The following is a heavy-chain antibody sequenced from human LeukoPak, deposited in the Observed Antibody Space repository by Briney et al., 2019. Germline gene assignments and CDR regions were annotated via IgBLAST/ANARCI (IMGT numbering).Heavy chain of an antibody. D-gene: IGHD6-6*01. J-gene: IGHJ4*02. V-gene: IGHV3-30-3*01. CDR3: ARGKAARRAGGFDY. CDR1: GFTFSSYA. CDR2: ISYDGSNK. Sequence: GGSLRLSCAASGFTFSSYAMHWVRQAPGKGLEWVAVISYDGSNKYYADSVKGRFTISRDNSKNTLYLQMNSLRAEDTAVYYCARGKAARRAGGFDYWGQGTLVTVSS.